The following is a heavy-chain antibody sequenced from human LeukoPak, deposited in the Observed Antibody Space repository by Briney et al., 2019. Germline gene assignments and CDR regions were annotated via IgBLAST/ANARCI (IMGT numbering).Heavy chain of an antibody. CDR3: ARGAAMVGATTGLTEYFQH. CDR2: IYYSGST. Sequence: SETLSLTCTVSGGSISSYYWSWIRQPPGKGLEWIGYIYYSGSTNYNPSLKSRVTISVDTSKNQFSLKLSSVTAADTAVYYCARGAAMVGATTGLTEYFQHWGQGTLVTVSS. V-gene: IGHV4-59*01. J-gene: IGHJ1*01. D-gene: IGHD1-26*01. CDR1: GGSISSYY.